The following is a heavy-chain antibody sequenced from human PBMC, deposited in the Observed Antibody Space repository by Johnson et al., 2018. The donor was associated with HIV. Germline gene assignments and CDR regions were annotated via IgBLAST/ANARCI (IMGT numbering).Heavy chain of an antibody. CDR1: GFTFSSYA. J-gene: IGHJ3*01. D-gene: IGHD6-13*01. Sequence: VQLVESGGGVVQPGRSLRLSCAASGFTFSSYAMHWVRQAPGKGLEWVAVISYDGSNKFYADSVKGRFTISRDNSKNTLYLQMNSLKTEDTAVYYCTTLNIAPSFWGQGTLVTVSS. CDR2: ISYDGSNK. V-gene: IGHV3-30*04. CDR3: TTLNIAPSF.